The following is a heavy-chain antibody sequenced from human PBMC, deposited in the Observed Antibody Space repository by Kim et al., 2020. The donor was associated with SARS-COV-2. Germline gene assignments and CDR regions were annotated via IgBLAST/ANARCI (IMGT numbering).Heavy chain of an antibody. CDR3: ARGKRYYYYGMDV. Sequence: YHPSLQRRVTISVDTSKNQFSRKLSSVTAADTAVYYCARGKRYYYYGMDVWGQGTTVTVSS. V-gene: IGHV4-31*02. D-gene: IGHD1-1*01. J-gene: IGHJ6*02.